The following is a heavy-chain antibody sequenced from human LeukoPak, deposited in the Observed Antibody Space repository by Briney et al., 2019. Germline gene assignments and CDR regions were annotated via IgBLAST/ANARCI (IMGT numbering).Heavy chain of an antibody. V-gene: IGHV4-59*11. D-gene: IGHD2-2*01. CDR1: GESITSHY. Sequence: SETLSLTCSVSGESITSHYWSWIRQPSGKGLEWIGYIHYSGSSNYNPSLKSRVTMSVDTPKNHFSLKLSSVTAADTAVYYCARVCGRVVVVPAALYYYYYMDVWGKGTTVTVSS. CDR2: IHYSGSS. J-gene: IGHJ6*03. CDR3: ARVCGRVVVVPAALYYYYYMDV.